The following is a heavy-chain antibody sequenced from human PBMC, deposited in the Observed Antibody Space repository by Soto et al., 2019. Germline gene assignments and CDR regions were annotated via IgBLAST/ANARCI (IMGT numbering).Heavy chain of an antibody. CDR3: AKDRVVRGVIDYYYGMDV. CDR1: GFTFSSYA. CDR2: ISGSGGST. D-gene: IGHD3-10*01. Sequence: EVQLLESGGGLVQPGGSLRLSCAASGFTFSSYAMSWVRQAPGKGLEWVSAISGSGGSTYYADSVKGRFTISRNNTKNTLHLQINSLRAEDTAVYYCAKDRVVRGVIDYYYGMDVWGQGTTVTVSS. V-gene: IGHV3-23*01. J-gene: IGHJ6*02.